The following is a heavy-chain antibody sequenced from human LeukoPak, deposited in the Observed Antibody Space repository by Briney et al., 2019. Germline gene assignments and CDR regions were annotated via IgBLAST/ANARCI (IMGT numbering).Heavy chain of an antibody. J-gene: IGHJ4*02. V-gene: IGHV1-2*02. CDR3: ARDTYSSSSRIDY. D-gene: IGHD6-6*01. CDR2: INPNSGGT. Sequence: ASVKVSCKASGYTFTGYYTHWVRQAPGQGLEWMGWINPNSGGTNYAQKFQGRVTMTRDTSISTAYMELSRLRSDDTAVYYCARDTYSSSSRIDYWGQGTLVTVSS. CDR1: GYTFTGYY.